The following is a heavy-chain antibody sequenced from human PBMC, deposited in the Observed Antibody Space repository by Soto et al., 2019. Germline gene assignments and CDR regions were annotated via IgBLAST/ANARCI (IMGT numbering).Heavy chain of an antibody. Sequence: GSLRLSCAASGFTVSTKYMNWVRQAPGKGLEWVATISATGGSTYYADSVKGRFAISRDNSKNTLYLQMNGLRVEDTAVYYCAKDRLAGNFDYWGQGTQVTVSS. J-gene: IGHJ4*02. CDR2: ISATGGST. V-gene: IGHV3-23*01. CDR3: AKDRLAGNFDY. CDR1: GFTVSTKY.